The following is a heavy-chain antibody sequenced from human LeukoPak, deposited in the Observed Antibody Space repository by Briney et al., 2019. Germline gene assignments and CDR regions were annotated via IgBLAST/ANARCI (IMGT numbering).Heavy chain of an antibody. CDR2: INGDGRSI. V-gene: IGHV3-74*01. CDR3: ARDQLYCTGGYCYFDS. Sequence: PGGSLRLSCVVSGFTFSSYWMHWVRQAPGKGLVWVSRINGDGRSISYADSVKGRFTISRDNAKNTLYPQMNSLRAEDTALYYCARDQLYCTGGYCYFDSWGQGTLVTVSS. J-gene: IGHJ4*02. D-gene: IGHD2-8*02. CDR1: GFTFSSYW.